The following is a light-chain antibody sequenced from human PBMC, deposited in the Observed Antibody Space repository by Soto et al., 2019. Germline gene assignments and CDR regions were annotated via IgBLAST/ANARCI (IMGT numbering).Light chain of an antibody. V-gene: IGLV2-14*01. CDR3: SSYTTSPTVV. CDR1: SSDVGGYNY. CDR2: EVS. J-gene: IGLJ2*01. Sequence: QSALTQPASVSGSPGQSITISCTGTSSDVGGYNYVSWYKQNPDKAPKLMIYEVSNRPSGVSNRFSGSKSGNTASLTISGLQPEDEADYYCSSYTTSPTVVFGGGTKVTVL.